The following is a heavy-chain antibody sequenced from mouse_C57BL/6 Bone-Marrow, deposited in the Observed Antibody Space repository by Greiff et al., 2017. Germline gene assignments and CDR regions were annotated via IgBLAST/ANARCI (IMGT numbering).Heavy chain of an antibody. Sequence: QVQLQQSGAELVRPGTSVKVSCKASGYAFTNYLIAWVKQRPGQGLEWIGAINPGSGGTNYNEKFKGKATLTADKSSSTAYMQRSSLTSEDSAVYFCARSKNWDSWFAYWGQGTLVAVSA. CDR2: INPGSGGT. CDR3: ARSKNWDSWFAY. V-gene: IGHV1-54*01. D-gene: IGHD4-1*01. CDR1: GYAFTNYL. J-gene: IGHJ3*01.